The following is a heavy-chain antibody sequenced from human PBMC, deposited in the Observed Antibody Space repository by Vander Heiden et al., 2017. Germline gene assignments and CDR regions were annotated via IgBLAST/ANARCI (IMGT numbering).Heavy chain of an antibody. D-gene: IGHD6-19*01. CDR2: IWYDGSKK. CDR1: IYGSCG. Sequence: IYGSCGMHWVRQAPGKGLEWVAVIWYDGSKKYYGDSVKGRFTISRDNSKNTLDLQMNSLRVEDTAVYYCARDRPQTPGIGVVDYWGQGTLVTVSS. CDR3: ARDRPQTPGIGVVDY. V-gene: IGHV3-33*01. J-gene: IGHJ4*02.